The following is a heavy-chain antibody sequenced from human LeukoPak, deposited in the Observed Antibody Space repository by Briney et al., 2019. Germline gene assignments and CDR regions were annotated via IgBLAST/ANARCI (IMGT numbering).Heavy chain of an antibody. Sequence: ASVKVSCKASGYTFTGYYMHWVRQATGQGLEWMGWMNPNSGNTGYAQKFQGRVTMTRNTSISIAYMELSSLRSEDTAVYYCARETVTTFRSWYYYYGMDVWGQGTTVTVSS. V-gene: IGHV1-8*02. CDR3: ARETVTTFRSWYYYYGMDV. J-gene: IGHJ6*02. CDR2: MNPNSGNT. CDR1: GYTFTGYY. D-gene: IGHD4-17*01.